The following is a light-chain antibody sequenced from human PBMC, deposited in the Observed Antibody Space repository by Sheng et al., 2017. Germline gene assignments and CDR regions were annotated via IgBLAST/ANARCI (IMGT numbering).Light chain of an antibody. V-gene: IGKV3-20*01. J-gene: IGKJ5*01. CDR1: QSVSNSY. Sequence: EIVLTQSPGTLSLSPGEGATLSCRASQSVSNSYLAWYQQKPGQAPRLLIYGASSRATGIPDKFSGSGSGTDFTLTISRLEPKDFAVYYCQQYGSSPPITFGQGTRLEIK. CDR3: QQYGSSPPIT. CDR2: GAS.